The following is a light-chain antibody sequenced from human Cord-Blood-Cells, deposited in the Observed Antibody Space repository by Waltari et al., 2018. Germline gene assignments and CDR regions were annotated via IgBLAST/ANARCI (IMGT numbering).Light chain of an antibody. CDR1: NIGSKS. CDR2: YDS. CDR3: QVWDSSSDHVV. Sequence: SYVLTQPPSVSVAPGKTPRITCGGNNIGSKSWHWYQQKPGQAPVLVIYYDSDRPPGIPERFSGSNSGNTATLTISRVEAGDEADYYCQVWDSSSDHVVFGGGTKLTVL. J-gene: IGLJ2*01. V-gene: IGLV3-21*04.